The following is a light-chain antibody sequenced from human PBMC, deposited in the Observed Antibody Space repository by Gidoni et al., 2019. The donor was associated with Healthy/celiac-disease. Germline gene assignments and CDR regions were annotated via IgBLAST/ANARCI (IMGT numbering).Light chain of an antibody. Sequence: QSALTQPASVSGSPGQSITISCTGTRSDVGGDNYVSWYQQHPGKAPKLMIYDVSNRPSGVSNRFSGSKSGTTASLTISGLQAEDEADYYCSSYTSSSSPYVFGTGTKVTVL. CDR3: SSYTSSSSPYV. CDR2: DVS. J-gene: IGLJ1*01. V-gene: IGLV2-14*03. CDR1: RSDVGGDNY.